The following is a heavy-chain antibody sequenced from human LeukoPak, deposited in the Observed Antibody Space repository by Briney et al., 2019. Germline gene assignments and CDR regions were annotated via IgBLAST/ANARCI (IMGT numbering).Heavy chain of an antibody. CDR3: ARGGYDFWSGYYTGRFWFDP. Sequence: PSETLSLTCAVYGGSFSGYYWSWIRQPPGKGLEWIGEINHSGSTNYNPSLKSRVTISVDTSKNQFSLKLSSVTAADTAVYYCARGGYDFWSGYYTGRFWFDPWGQGTLVTVPS. V-gene: IGHV4-34*01. D-gene: IGHD3-3*01. CDR1: GGSFSGYY. CDR2: INHSGST. J-gene: IGHJ5*02.